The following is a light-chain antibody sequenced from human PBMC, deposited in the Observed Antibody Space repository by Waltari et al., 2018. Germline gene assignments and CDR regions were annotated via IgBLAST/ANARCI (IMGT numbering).Light chain of an antibody. CDR2: EVS. CDR3: SSYTSSSTLV. Sequence: QSALTQPASVSGSPGQSITISCTGNSSDVGAYHYVSWYQQHPGKAPKLMIYEVSNRSSGVSNRFSGSKSGNTASLTISGRQAEDEADYYCSSYTSSSTLVFGGGTKLTVL. V-gene: IGLV2-14*01. J-gene: IGLJ2*01. CDR1: SSDVGAYHY.